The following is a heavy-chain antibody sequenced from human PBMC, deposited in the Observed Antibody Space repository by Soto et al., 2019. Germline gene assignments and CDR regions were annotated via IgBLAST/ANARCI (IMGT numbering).Heavy chain of an antibody. CDR2: VYDYGSS. V-gene: IGHV4-59*01. CDR1: GGSISSYY. J-gene: IGHJ4*01. CDR3: ARDSGSGWNFDS. Sequence: PSETLSLTCTVSGGSISSYYWSWIRQPPGKGLEWIGYVYDYGSSNYNPSLKSRVTISLGTSRTQFSLKLSSVTATDTAVYYCARDSGSGWNFDSWGRGTLVTVSS. D-gene: IGHD6-19*01.